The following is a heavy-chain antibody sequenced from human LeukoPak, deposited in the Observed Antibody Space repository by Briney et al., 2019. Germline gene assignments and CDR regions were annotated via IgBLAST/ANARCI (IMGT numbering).Heavy chain of an antibody. J-gene: IGHJ4*02. Sequence: SETLSLTCAVYGGSFRGYYWSWIRHPPGKGLEWIGEVNHSGSTNYNPSLKSRVTISVDTSKNQYSLKLSSVTAADTAVYYCARGSGSYQPLDNWGQGTLVTVSS. D-gene: IGHD1-26*01. CDR3: ARGSGSYQPLDN. CDR2: VNHSGST. CDR1: GGSFRGYY. V-gene: IGHV4-34*01.